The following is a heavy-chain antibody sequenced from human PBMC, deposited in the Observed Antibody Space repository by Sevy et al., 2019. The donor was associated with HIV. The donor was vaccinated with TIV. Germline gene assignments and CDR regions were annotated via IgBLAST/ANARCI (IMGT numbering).Heavy chain of an antibody. CDR3: ARDKYYYVSGSFDY. Sequence: ASVKVSCKASGGIFRSNAISWVRQAPGQGLEWMGGIIAVFGTTNYEKKFQGRITVSAGESMSTAYMELSSLRSEDTAVYYCARDKYYYVSGSFDYWGQGTQVTVSS. V-gene: IGHV1-69*13. D-gene: IGHD3-10*01. CDR1: GGIFRSNA. J-gene: IGHJ4*01. CDR2: IIAVFGTT.